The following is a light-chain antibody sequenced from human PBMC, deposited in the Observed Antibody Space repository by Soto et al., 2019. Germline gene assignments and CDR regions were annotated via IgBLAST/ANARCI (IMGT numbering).Light chain of an antibody. J-gene: IGKJ4*01. Sequence: DIQMTQSPSSLSASVGDRVTITCRASQSISSYLNWYQQKPGKAPKVLIYAASSLQSGVPSRFSGSGSGTDFTLTISSLQPEDFATYYCQQSYSTPQALTFGGGTKVEIK. CDR3: QQSYSTPQALT. CDR1: QSISSY. V-gene: IGKV1-39*01. CDR2: AAS.